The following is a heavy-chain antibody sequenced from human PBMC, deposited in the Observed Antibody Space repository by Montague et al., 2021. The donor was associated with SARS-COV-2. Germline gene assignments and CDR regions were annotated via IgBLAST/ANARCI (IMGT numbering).Heavy chain of an antibody. D-gene: IGHD6-19*01. CDR2: IYHSGST. J-gene: IGHJ4*02. CDR1: GASIRSSNW. CDR3: ARVFSLGYSSDWHPCVFNDY. V-gene: IGHV4-4*02. Sequence: SETLSLTCGVSGASIRSSNWWSWVRQSPGKGLEWIGEIYHSGSTNNNPSLKSRVTISVDKSKNQFSLKLSSVTAADTAVYFCARVFSLGYSSDWHPCVFNDYWGQGTLVIVSS.